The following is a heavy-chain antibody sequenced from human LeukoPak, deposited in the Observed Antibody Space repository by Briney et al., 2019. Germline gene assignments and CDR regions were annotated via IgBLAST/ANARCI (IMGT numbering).Heavy chain of an antibody. D-gene: IGHD3-3*01. CDR3: VREFTNYDFWSGYYTPRYYFDY. CDR1: GFTFSDYY. Sequence: GGSLRLSCAASGFTFSDYYMSWIRQAPGKGLEWVSYISSSGSTIYYADSVKGRFTISRDNAKNSLYLQMNSLRAEDTAVYYCVREFTNYDFWSGYYTPRYYFDYWGQGTLVTVSS. J-gene: IGHJ4*02. V-gene: IGHV3-11*01. CDR2: ISSSGSTI.